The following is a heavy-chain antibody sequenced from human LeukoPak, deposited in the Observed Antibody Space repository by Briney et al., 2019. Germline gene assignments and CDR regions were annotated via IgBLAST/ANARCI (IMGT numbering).Heavy chain of an antibody. CDR3: ARDYGDYGDY. D-gene: IGHD4-17*01. CDR2: ISSSGSTI. Sequence: GGSLRLSCAASGFTFSSYEMNWVRQAPGEGLEWVSYISSSGSTIYYADSVKGRFTISRDNAKNSLYLQMDSLRAEDTAVYYCARDYGDYGDYWGQGTLVTVSS. V-gene: IGHV3-48*03. CDR1: GFTFSSYE. J-gene: IGHJ4*02.